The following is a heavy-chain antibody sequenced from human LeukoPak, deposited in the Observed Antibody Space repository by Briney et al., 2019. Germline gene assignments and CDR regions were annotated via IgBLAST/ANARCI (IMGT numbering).Heavy chain of an antibody. D-gene: IGHD1-26*01. CDR3: ASLVGATPAGIVDY. J-gene: IGHJ4*02. V-gene: IGHV4-34*01. CDR2: INHSGST. Sequence: SETLSLTCAVYGGSFSGYYWSWIRQPPGKGLEWVGEINHSGSTNYNPSLKSRVTISVDTSKNQFSLKLSSVTAADTAVYYCASLVGATPAGIVDYWGQGTLVTVSS. CDR1: GGSFSGYY.